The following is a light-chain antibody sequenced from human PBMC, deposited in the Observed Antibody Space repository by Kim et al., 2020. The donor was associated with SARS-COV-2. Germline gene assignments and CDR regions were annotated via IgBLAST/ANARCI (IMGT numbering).Light chain of an antibody. Sequence: SPGERATLSCWSSQSVSSSNLALYQHQPGQAPWLLIYGASIRATGIPDRFSGSGSGTDFTLTISRLEPEDFAVYYCQQYGSSPVTFGQGTKVDIK. CDR3: QQYGSSPVT. CDR1: QSVSSSN. J-gene: IGKJ1*01. CDR2: GAS. V-gene: IGKV3-20*01.